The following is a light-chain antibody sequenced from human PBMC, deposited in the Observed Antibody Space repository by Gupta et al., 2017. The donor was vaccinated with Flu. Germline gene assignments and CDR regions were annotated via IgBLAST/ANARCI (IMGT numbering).Light chain of an antibody. Sequence: DIVFTQSPGTLSLSPGERATLSCRTSQIVTNNYLAWYQQKPGQAPRLLIYGSSSRATGIPDRFSGSGSGTDFTLTISRLEPEDVAVYYCQQYGGSPLTFGGGTKVDIK. CDR1: QIVTNNY. CDR2: GSS. V-gene: IGKV3-20*01. CDR3: QQYGGSPLT. J-gene: IGKJ4*01.